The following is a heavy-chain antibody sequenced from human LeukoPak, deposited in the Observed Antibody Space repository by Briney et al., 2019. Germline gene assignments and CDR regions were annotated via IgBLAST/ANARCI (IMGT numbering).Heavy chain of an antibody. CDR2: IDRPAKSYAT. CDR1: GFTLSDSA. D-gene: IGHD1-26*01. V-gene: IGHV3-73*01. CDR3: TRDRGTYNWIDP. J-gene: IGHJ5*02. Sequence: GGSLRLSCAASGFTLSDSAIHWVRQASGKGLEWVGLIDRPAKSYATAYGASVGGRFTISRDDSKNTAYLQMDSLKTEDTALYYCTRDRGTYNWIDPWGQGTLVTASS.